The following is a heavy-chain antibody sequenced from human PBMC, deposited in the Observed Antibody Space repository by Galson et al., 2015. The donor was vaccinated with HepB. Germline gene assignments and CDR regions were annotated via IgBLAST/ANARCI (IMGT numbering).Heavy chain of an antibody. V-gene: IGHV3-30*02. Sequence: SLRLSCAASGFTFSSYGMHWVRQAPGKGLEWVAFIRYDGSNKYYADSVKGRFTISRDNSKNTLYLQMNSLRAEDTAVYYCAKDGGLSGGSGRRRTSERRNFDYWGQGTLVTVSS. D-gene: IGHD3-10*01. J-gene: IGHJ4*02. CDR3: AKDGGLSGGSGRRRTSERRNFDY. CDR1: GFTFSSYG. CDR2: IRYDGSNK.